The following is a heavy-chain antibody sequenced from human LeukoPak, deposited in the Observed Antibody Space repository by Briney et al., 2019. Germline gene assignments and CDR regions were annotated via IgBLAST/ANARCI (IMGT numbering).Heavy chain of an antibody. Sequence: SETLSLTCAVYGGSFSGYYWSWIRQPPGKGLEWIGEINHSGSTNYNPSLKSRVTISVDTSKNQFSLKLSSVTAADTAVYYCAKVVGQWLVRFDYWGQGTLVTVSS. V-gene: IGHV4-34*01. D-gene: IGHD6-19*01. CDR1: GGSFSGYY. CDR3: AKVVGQWLVRFDY. CDR2: INHSGST. J-gene: IGHJ4*02.